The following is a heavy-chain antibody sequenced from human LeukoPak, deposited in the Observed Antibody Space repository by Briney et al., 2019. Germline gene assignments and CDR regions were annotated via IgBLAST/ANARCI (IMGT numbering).Heavy chain of an antibody. J-gene: IGHJ3*02. CDR2: IYPGDSDT. Sequence: GESLKISCKGSGYSFTSYWIGWVRQMPGKGLEWMGIIYPGDSDTRYSPSFQGQVTISADKSISTAYLQWSSLKASDTAMYYCATSYYYDSSGYYPLDAFDIWGQGTMVTVSS. D-gene: IGHD3-22*01. V-gene: IGHV5-51*01. CDR3: ATSYYYDSSGYYPLDAFDI. CDR1: GYSFTSYW.